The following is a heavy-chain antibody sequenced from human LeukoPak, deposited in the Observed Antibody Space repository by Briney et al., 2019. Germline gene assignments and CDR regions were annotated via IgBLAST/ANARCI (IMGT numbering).Heavy chain of an antibody. J-gene: IGHJ4*02. CDR1: GFTFSSYA. Sequence: PGGSLRLSCTASGFTFSSYAMNWVRQAPGKGLEWVSGIGAGGTFTYYADSVKGRFTISRDNSRNTLYLQMNSLRADDTAVYYCARRAAGGLYYFDYWGQGILVTVSS. CDR2: IGAGGTFT. D-gene: IGHD6-13*01. V-gene: IGHV3-23*01. CDR3: ARRAAGGLYYFDY.